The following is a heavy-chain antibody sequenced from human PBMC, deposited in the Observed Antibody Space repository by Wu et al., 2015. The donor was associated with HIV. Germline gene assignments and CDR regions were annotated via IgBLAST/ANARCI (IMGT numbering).Heavy chain of an antibody. CDR2: INPSGSST. CDR3: ARDGRRGYNYASLDY. D-gene: IGHD5-24*01. J-gene: IGHJ4*02. V-gene: IGHV1-46*01. Sequence: QVQLVQSGAEVKKPGASVKVSCKASGYIFTTYYIHWVRQAPGQGLEWMGVINPSGSSTTYTEKFQGRVTMTKDTSTSTVYMKLSGLRSEDTATYYCARDGRRGYNYASLDYWARERWSLSPQ. CDR1: GYIFTTYY.